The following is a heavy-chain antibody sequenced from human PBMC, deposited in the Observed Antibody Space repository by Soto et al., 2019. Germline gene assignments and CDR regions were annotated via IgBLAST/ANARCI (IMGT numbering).Heavy chain of an antibody. D-gene: IGHD3-22*01. CDR1: GYTFTGYY. J-gene: IGHJ3*02. CDR3: ARLGLKPHYYDSPDI. CDR2: INPNSGGT. V-gene: IGHV1-2*02. Sequence: ASVKVSCKASGYTFTGYYMHWVRQAPGQGLEWMGWINPNSGGTNYAQKFQGRVTMTRDTSISTAYMELSRLRSDDTAVYYCARLGLKPHYYDSPDIWGQGTMVTVSS.